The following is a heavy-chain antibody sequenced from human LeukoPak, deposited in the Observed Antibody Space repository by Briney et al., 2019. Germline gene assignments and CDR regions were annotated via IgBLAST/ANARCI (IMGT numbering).Heavy chain of an antibody. J-gene: IGHJ4*02. CDR3: AKHGLPLVVISAPLDY. D-gene: IGHD2-15*01. Sequence: PGGSLRLSCAASGFTFSSYGMHWVRQAPGKGLEWVAFIRYDGSNKYYADSVKGRFTISRDNSKNTLYLQMNSLRAEDTAVYYCAKHGLPLVVISAPLDYWGQGTLVTVSS. CDR2: IRYDGSNK. CDR1: GFTFSSYG. V-gene: IGHV3-30*02.